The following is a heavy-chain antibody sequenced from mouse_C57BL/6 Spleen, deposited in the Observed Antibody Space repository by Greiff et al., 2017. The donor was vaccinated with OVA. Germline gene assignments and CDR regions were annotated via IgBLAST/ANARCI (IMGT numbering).Heavy chain of an antibody. CDR2: INYDGSST. CDR3: AREGDYYGSSYDAMDY. J-gene: IGHJ4*01. D-gene: IGHD1-1*01. Sequence: EVKVEESEGGLVQPGSSMKLSCTASGFTFSDYYMAWVRQVPEKGLEWVANINYDGSSTYYLDSLKSRFIISRDNAKNILYLQMSSLKSEDTATYYCAREGDYYGSSYDAMDYWGQGTSVTVSS. V-gene: IGHV5-16*01. CDR1: GFTFSDYY.